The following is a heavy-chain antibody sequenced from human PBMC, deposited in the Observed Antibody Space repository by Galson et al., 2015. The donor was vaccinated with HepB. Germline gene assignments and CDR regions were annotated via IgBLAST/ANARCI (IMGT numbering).Heavy chain of an antibody. CDR1: GFTVSSNY. J-gene: IGHJ4*02. CDR2: IYSGGST. CDR3: ARLLWFGEYYFDY. D-gene: IGHD3-10*01. Sequence: SLRLSCAASGFTVSSNYMSWVRQAPGKGLEWVSVIYSGGSTYYADSVKGRFTISRDNSKNTLYLQMNSLRAEDTAVYYCARLLWFGEYYFDYWGQGTLVTVSS. V-gene: IGHV3-66*01.